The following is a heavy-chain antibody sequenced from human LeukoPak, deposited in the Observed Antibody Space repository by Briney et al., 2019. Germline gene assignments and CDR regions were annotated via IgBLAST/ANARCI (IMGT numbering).Heavy chain of an antibody. J-gene: IGHJ5*01. D-gene: IGHD3-16*01. CDR1: GFTFSSFV. CDR2: ISGGGSTT. Sequence: GGSLRLSCEASGFTFSSFVMSWVRQPPGKGLEWVAGISGGGSTTYYADSVKGRFTISKNKSKNTLFLQMNSLRAEDTAVYYCAKENTYDYVWGSYRIDSWGQGTLVTVSS. V-gene: IGHV3-23*01. CDR3: AKENTYDYVWGSYRIDS.